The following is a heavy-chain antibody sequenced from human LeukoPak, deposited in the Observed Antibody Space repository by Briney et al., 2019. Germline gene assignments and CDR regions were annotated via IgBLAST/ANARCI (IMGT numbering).Heavy chain of an antibody. J-gene: IGHJ6*02. Sequence: PGGSLRLSCAASGFILSNYAMSWVRQAPGKGLEWVSSISAGGGGSYYADSVKGRFTISRDNSKNTLYLQMNSLRAEDTAVYYCASCRDGYNSNYYYGMDVWSQGTTVTVSS. V-gene: IGHV3-23*01. CDR1: GFILSNYA. D-gene: IGHD5-24*01. CDR3: ASCRDGYNSNYYYGMDV. CDR2: ISAGGGGS.